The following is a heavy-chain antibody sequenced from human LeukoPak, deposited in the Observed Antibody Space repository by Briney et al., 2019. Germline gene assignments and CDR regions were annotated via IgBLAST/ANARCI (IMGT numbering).Heavy chain of an antibody. Sequence: GESLKISCKGSGYSFTSYWIGWVRQMPGKGLEWMGIIYPGDSDTRYSPSFQGQVTISADKSISTAYLQWSSLKASDTAMYYSARLGYCSGGSCQSHFDYWGQGTLVTVSS. D-gene: IGHD2-15*01. V-gene: IGHV5-51*01. J-gene: IGHJ4*02. CDR3: ARLGYCSGGSCQSHFDY. CDR2: IYPGDSDT. CDR1: GYSFTSYW.